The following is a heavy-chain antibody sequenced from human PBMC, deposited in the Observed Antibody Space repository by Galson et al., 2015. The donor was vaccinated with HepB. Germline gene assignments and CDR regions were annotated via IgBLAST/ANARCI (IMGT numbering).Heavy chain of an antibody. V-gene: IGHV3-30*04. D-gene: IGHD3-10*01. J-gene: IGHJ4*02. CDR2: VSYDGSNK. CDR3: ARDWLGHLMVRGVLDY. Sequence: SLRLSCAASGFTFSSYAMHWVRQAPGKGLEWVAVVSYDGSNKYYADSVKGRFTISRDNSKNTLYLQMNSLRAEDTAVYYCARDWLGHLMVRGVLDYRGQGTLVTVSS. CDR1: GFTFSSYA.